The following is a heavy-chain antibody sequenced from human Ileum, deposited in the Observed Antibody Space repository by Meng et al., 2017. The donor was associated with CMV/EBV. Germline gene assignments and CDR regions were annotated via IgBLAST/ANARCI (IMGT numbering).Heavy chain of an antibody. CDR3: ARGFYDFWEPDY. CDR1: GGSISSGSPF. CDR2: IYYPGTT. J-gene: IGHJ4*01. Sequence: QLQPTVSRPGMAKPSVTLSLTCSRSGGSISSGSPFWVWIRQPPGKGLEWIGTIYYPGTTYYNPSLKSRVTISVDTSKNQFSLKLSSVTAADTALYYCARGFYDFWEPDYWGHGTLVTVSS. V-gene: IGHV4-39*07. D-gene: IGHD3/OR15-3a*01.